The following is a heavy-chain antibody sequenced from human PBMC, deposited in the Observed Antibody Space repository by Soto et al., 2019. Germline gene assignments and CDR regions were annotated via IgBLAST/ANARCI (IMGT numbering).Heavy chain of an antibody. Sequence: VGSLRLSCAASGFTFSSYSMNWVRQAPGKGLEWVSYISSSSSTIYYADSVKGRFTISRDNAKNSLYLQMNSLRDEDTAVYYCARDRGYSYGLRHLGYFEYWGQGTLVTVSS. V-gene: IGHV3-48*02. CDR3: ARDRGYSYGLRHLGYFEY. D-gene: IGHD5-18*01. J-gene: IGHJ4*02. CDR2: ISSSSSTI. CDR1: GFTFSSYS.